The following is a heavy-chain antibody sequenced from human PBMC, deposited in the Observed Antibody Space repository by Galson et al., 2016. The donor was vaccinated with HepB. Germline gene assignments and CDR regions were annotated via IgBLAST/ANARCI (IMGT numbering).Heavy chain of an antibody. J-gene: IGHJ4*02. V-gene: IGHV4-39*01. CDR2: VHYSRTT. CDR3: ARHVTLSGSYSIDY. CDR1: GDSISSSNYY. D-gene: IGHD1-26*01. Sequence: SETLSLTCTVSGDSISSSNYYWGWIRQSPGRGLESIASVHYSRTTYYKSSLRGRVTMSIDTSKNQFSLRLNSLTAADTAVYYCARHVTLSGSYSIDYWGQGTRVTVSS.